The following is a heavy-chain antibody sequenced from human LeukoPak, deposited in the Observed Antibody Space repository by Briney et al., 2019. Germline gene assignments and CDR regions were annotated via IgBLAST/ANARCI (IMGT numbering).Heavy chain of an antibody. J-gene: IGHJ4*02. CDR3: ARYSYRGYHYDSSGIDY. V-gene: IGHV5-51*01. CDR1: GYKFTNYW. D-gene: IGHD3-22*01. Sequence: GESLKISCKGSGYKFTNYWIGWVRQMPGKGLEWMGLIYPGDSDTRYSPSLQGQVTISGDKSISTAYLQWSSLKASDTAMYYCARYSYRGYHYDSSGIDYWGQGTLVTVSS. CDR2: IYPGDSDT.